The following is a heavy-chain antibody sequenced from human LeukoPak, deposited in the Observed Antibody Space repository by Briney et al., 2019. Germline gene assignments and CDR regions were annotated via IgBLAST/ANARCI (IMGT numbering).Heavy chain of an antibody. CDR1: GFTFSSYS. J-gene: IGHJ4*02. V-gene: IGHV3-23*01. D-gene: IGHD6-13*01. CDR3: AMPGIAAAATFY. CDR2: ISPGGDTT. Sequence: GGSLRLSCAASGFTFSSYSMNWVRQAPRKVLEWVSVISPGGDTTYYADSVKGRFTTSRDNSKNTLYLQMNRLTGEDSAIYYCAMPGIAAAATFYWGQGTLVTVSS.